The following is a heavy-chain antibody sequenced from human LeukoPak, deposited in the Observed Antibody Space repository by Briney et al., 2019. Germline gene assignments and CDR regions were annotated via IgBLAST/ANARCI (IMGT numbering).Heavy chain of an antibody. V-gene: IGHV4-59*01. D-gene: IGHD6-19*01. CDR3: AREGDSSGWYFDY. J-gene: IGHJ4*02. CDR2: IYYSGST. CDR1: GGSISSYC. Sequence: SETLSLTCTVSGGSISSYCWSWIRQPPGKGLEWIGYIYYSGSTNYNPSLKSRVTMSVDTSKNQFSLRLSSVTAADTAVYYCAREGDSSGWYFDYWGQGTLVTVPS.